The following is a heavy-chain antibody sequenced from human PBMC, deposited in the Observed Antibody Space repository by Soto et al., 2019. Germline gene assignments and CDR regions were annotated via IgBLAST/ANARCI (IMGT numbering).Heavy chain of an antibody. CDR2: ISYDGSNK. Sequence: SLILSGAASGFTFSSYGMHLVRQAPGKGLEWVAVISYDGSNKYYADSVKGRFTISRDNSKNTLYLQMNSLRAEDTAVYYCAKQLIAAAGTGAFDIWGQGTMVTVSS. CDR1: GFTFSSYG. CDR3: AKQLIAAAGTGAFDI. D-gene: IGHD6-13*01. J-gene: IGHJ3*02. V-gene: IGHV3-30*18.